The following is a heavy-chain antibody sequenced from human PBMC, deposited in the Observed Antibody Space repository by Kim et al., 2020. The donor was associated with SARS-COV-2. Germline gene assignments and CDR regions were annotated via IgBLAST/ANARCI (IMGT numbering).Heavy chain of an antibody. J-gene: IGHJ4*02. CDR3: AKALGLVVAAAEDY. Sequence: AASVKGRFTISSDNAKNSLYLQMNSLRAEDTALYYCAKALGLVVAAAEDYWGQGTLVTVSS. D-gene: IGHD2-15*01. V-gene: IGHV3-9*01.